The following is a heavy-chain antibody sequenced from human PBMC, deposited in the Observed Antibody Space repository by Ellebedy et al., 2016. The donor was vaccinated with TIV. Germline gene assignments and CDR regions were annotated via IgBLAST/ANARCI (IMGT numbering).Heavy chain of an antibody. CDR3: AKEGWVAAAGTGWFDP. Sequence: GGSLRLXXAASGFTFSSYAMHWVRQAPGKGLEWVAVISYDGSNKYYADSVKGRFTISRDNSKNTLYLQMNSLRAEDTAVYYCAKEGWVAAAGTGWFDPWGQGTLVTVSS. D-gene: IGHD6-13*01. CDR1: GFTFSSYA. V-gene: IGHV3-30-3*01. J-gene: IGHJ5*02. CDR2: ISYDGSNK.